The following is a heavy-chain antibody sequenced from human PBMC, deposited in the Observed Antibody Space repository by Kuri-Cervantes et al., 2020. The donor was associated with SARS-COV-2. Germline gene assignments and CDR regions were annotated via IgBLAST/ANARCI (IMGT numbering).Heavy chain of an antibody. D-gene: IGHD6-19*01. Sequence: GESLKISCAASGFTFDDYTMHWVRQAPGKGLEWVSLISWDGGSTYYADSVKGRFTISRDNSKNSLYLQMNSLRTEDTALYYCAKDLRTFAGYSSGCFDYWGQGTLVTVSS. V-gene: IGHV3-43*01. CDR3: AKDLRTFAGYSSGCFDY. J-gene: IGHJ4*02. CDR1: GFTFDDYT. CDR2: ISWDGGST.